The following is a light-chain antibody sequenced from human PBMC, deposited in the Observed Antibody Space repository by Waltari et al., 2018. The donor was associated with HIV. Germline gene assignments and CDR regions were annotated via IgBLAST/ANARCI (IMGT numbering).Light chain of an antibody. V-gene: IGKV1-39*01. Sequence: DIQMTQSPSSLSASVGDRVTITCRASQRIFSYLNWYQQKPGKAPKFLIYAASSLQSGVPSRFSGSGSGTDFTLTISSLQPEDFATYFCQQSYSTPRTFGQGTKLEI. J-gene: IGKJ2*01. CDR2: AAS. CDR1: QRIFSY. CDR3: QQSYSTPRT.